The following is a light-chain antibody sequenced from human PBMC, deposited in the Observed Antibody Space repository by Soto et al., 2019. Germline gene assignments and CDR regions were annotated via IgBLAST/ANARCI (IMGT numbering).Light chain of an antibody. CDR1: HSLVYNDGKTY. CDR2: EVS. CDR3: MQGTHCTYT. V-gene: IGKV2-30*01. Sequence: DVAMTQSPLSLPVTLGQPASISCRSIHSLVYNDGKTYLIWFHQRQGKPTRLLMYEVSNRYSGVLDRFRASGSGGEFILKISRGEPEDVGVYYCMQGTHCTYTFGQGTKLEIK. J-gene: IGKJ2*01.